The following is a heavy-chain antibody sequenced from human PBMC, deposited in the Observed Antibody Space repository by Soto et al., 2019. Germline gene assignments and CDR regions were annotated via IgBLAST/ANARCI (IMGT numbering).Heavy chain of an antibody. V-gene: IGHV3-23*01. Sequence: EVQLLESGGGLVQPGGSLRLSCAASGFTFSSYAMSWVRQAPGKGLEWVSAISGSGGSTYYADSVKGRFTIARDNSKNTKYLQMNSLRAEDTAVYYCAKQLVGGLYYDYYMDVWGKGTTVTVSS. CDR3: AKQLVGGLYYDYYMDV. CDR2: ISGSGGST. D-gene: IGHD6-6*01. J-gene: IGHJ6*03. CDR1: GFTFSSYA.